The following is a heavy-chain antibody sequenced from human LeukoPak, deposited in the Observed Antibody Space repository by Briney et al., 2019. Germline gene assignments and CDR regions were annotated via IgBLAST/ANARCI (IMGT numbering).Heavy chain of an antibody. CDR3: ATGGAVAGRFAY. CDR1: GFSFSSNC. CDR2: IKDDGNEI. V-gene: IGHV3-7*01. D-gene: IGHD6-19*01. Sequence: GGSLRLSCAVSGFSFSSNCMSWVRQAPGKGLGWVAKIKDDGNEIYYVDSVKGRFTISRDNTKNSLFLQMNSLRAEDTAVYYCATGGAVAGRFAYWGQGALVTVSS. J-gene: IGHJ4*02.